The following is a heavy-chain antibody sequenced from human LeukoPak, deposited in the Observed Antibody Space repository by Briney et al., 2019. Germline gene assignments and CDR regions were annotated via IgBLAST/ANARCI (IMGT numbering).Heavy chain of an antibody. CDR3: ARGTQWLADYYYYGMDV. D-gene: IGHD6-19*01. Sequence: SGGSLRLPCTASGFIFSDFYMTWVRQAPGRGLDWVSYISSSKKHTKYADSVKGRFTISRDNANNSLYLQMNSLRAEDTAVYYCARGTQWLADYYYYGMDVWGKGTTVTVSS. J-gene: IGHJ6*04. V-gene: IGHV3-11*06. CDR1: GFIFSDFY. CDR2: ISSSKKHT.